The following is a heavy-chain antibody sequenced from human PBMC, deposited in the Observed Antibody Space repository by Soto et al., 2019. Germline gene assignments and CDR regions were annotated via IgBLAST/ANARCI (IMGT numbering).Heavy chain of an antibody. Sequence: SQTLSLTCAISGDSASSNSAAWNWIRQSPSRGLEWLGRTYYRSKWYNDYAVSVKSRITINPDTSKNQFSLQLNSVTPEDTAVYYCARDRRLGYCSSTSCTLNLYYYYGMDVWGQGTTVTVSS. CDR2: TYYRSKWYN. V-gene: IGHV6-1*01. J-gene: IGHJ6*02. D-gene: IGHD2-2*01. CDR3: ARDRRLGYCSSTSCTLNLYYYYGMDV. CDR1: GDSASSNSAA.